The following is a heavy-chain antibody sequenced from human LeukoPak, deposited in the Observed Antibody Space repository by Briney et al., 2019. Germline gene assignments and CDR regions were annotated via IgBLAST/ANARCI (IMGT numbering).Heavy chain of an antibody. J-gene: IGHJ6*02. CDR1: GFTVSSNY. CDR2: FYSVGST. Sequence: PGGSLRLSCAASGFTVSSNYMSWSGQAPGKGRKWAQVFYSVGSTYYADSVKGRFTISRDNSKNTLYLQMNSLKTEDTAVYYCTTDPSPSPFQIFGELYYYYGMDVWGQGTTVTVSS. V-gene: IGHV3-66*01. CDR3: TTDPSPSPFQIFGELYYYYGMDV. D-gene: IGHD3-10*01.